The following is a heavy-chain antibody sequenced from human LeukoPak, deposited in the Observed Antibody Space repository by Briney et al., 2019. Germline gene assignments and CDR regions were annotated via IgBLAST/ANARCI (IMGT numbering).Heavy chain of an antibody. D-gene: IGHD3-16*02. CDR3: AKARLGELSIFDY. CDR2: ISGSGGST. CDR1: GFTFSSYA. Sequence: GGSLRLSCAASGFTFSSYAMSWVRQAPGKGLEWVSTISGSGGSTYYADSVKGRFTISRDNSKNTLYLQMNSLRAEDTAVYYCAKARLGELSIFDYWGQGTLVTVSS. V-gene: IGHV3-23*01. J-gene: IGHJ4*02.